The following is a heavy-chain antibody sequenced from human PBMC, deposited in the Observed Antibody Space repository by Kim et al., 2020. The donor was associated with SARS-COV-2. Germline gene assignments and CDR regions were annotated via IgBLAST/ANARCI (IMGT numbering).Heavy chain of an antibody. Sequence: GESLKISCKGSGYSFTSHWIGWVRQMPGKGREWMGIIYPGDSDTRNSPSFQGQVTISADKSISTAYLQWSSLKASDTAMYYCARLGPIVGATYYYFDYWGQGTLVTVSS. V-gene: IGHV5-51*01. CDR1: GYSFTSHW. J-gene: IGHJ4*02. CDR3: ARLGPIVGATYYYFDY. CDR2: IYPGDSDT. D-gene: IGHD1-26*01.